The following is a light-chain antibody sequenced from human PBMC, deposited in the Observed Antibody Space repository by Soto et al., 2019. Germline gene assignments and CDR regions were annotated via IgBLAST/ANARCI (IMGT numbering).Light chain of an antibody. V-gene: IGKV3-15*01. CDR1: QSVSSN. Sequence: EIVMTQSPATLSVSQGERATLSCRASQSVSSNLAWFQQKPGQAPRLLLYAVSTRATGVPGRFSGSGSGTEFTLTISSLQSEDSAVYYCQQHNNWPPWTFGQGTKVEIK. CDR2: AVS. J-gene: IGKJ1*01. CDR3: QQHNNWPPWT.